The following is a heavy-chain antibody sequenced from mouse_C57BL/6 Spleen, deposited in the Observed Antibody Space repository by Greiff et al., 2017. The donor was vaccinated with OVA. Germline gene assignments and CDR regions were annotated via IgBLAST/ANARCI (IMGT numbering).Heavy chain of an antibody. J-gene: IGHJ1*03. CDR3: ARSMYGTS. CDR2: IDPSDSYT. D-gene: IGHD2-10*02. CDR1: GYTFTSYW. V-gene: IGHV1-50*01. Sequence: QVQLQQPGAELVKPGASVTLSCKASGYTFTSYWMQWVKQRPGQGLEWIGEIDPSDSYTNYNQKFKGKATLTVDTSSSTAYMQLSSLTSEDSAVYYCARSMYGTSWGTGTTVTVSS.